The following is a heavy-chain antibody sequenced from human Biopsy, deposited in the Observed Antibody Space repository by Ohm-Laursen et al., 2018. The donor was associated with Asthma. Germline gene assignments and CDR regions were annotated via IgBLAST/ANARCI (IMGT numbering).Heavy chain of an antibody. CDR3: AKGRYKWNDGYYGLDV. V-gene: IGHV3-21*01. D-gene: IGHD1-20*01. CDR1: GFAFRDFN. CDR2: INSAGSYV. Sequence: SLRLSCAASGFAFRDFNINWVRQAPGKGLQWIASINSAGSYVYYADSVKGRFTISRDNSKNTLYLQMNSLRGEDTAVYYCAKGRYKWNDGYYGLDVWGQGTTVTVSS. J-gene: IGHJ6*02.